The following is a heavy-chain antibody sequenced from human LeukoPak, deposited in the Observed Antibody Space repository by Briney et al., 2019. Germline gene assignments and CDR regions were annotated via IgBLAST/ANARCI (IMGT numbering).Heavy chain of an antibody. Sequence: SETLSLTCAVYGGSFSGYYWSWIRQPPGKGLEWIGEINHSGTTNYNPSLKSRVTILVDTSKSQFSLRLRSVTAADTAVYYCARVTGYMIEDYFDYWGQGTLVTVSS. V-gene: IGHV4-34*01. CDR3: ARVTGYMIEDYFDY. CDR2: INHSGTT. D-gene: IGHD3-22*01. CDR1: GGSFSGYY. J-gene: IGHJ4*02.